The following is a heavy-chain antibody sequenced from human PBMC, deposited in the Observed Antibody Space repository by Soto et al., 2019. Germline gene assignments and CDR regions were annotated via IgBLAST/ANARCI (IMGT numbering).Heavy chain of an antibody. CDR3: ARVPDR. J-gene: IGHJ5*02. CDR1: GGSISSGGYS. CDR2: IYHSGST. V-gene: IGHV4-30-2*01. D-gene: IGHD2-2*01. Sequence: SETLSLTCAVSGGSISSGGYSWSWIRQPPGKGLEWIGYIYHSGSTYYNPSLKSRVTISVDRSKNQYSLKLSSVTAADTAVYYCARVPDRWGQGTLVTVSS.